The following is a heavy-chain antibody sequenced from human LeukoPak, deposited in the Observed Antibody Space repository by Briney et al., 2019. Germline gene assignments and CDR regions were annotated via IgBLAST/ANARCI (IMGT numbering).Heavy chain of an antibody. V-gene: IGHV4-59*08. D-gene: IGHD1-1*01. CDR3: ARRRGWKQQLVYFDY. CDR1: GGSITSYY. J-gene: IGHJ4*02. CDR2: LFHSGTR. Sequence: SETLSLTCTVSGGSITSYYWSWIRQPPGKGLEWIGYLFHSGTRRYNPSLRSRVTISADPTKNQIFLTLNSTTAADTAVYYCARRRGWKQQLVYFDYWGQGTLASVSS.